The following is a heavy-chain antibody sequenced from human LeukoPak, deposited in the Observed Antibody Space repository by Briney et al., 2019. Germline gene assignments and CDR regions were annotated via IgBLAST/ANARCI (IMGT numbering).Heavy chain of an antibody. CDR1: GGSISSGGYY. Sequence: SETLSLTCTVSGGSISSGGYYWSWIRQHPGKGLEWIGYIYYSGSTYYNPSLKSRVTISVDTSKNQFSLKLSSVTAADTAVYYCASGYSSGWYDYYYYGMDVWGQGTTVTVSS. D-gene: IGHD6-19*01. CDR3: ASGYSSGWYDYYYYGMDV. V-gene: IGHV4-31*03. J-gene: IGHJ6*02. CDR2: IYYSGST.